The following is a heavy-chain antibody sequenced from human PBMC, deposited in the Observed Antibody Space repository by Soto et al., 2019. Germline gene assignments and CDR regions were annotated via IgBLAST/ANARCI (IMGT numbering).Heavy chain of an antibody. CDR1: GYSFTGNY. J-gene: IGHJ4*02. CDR3: ARDSPVSGTLFDY. CDR2: INPNSGGT. D-gene: IGHD6-13*01. V-gene: IGHV1-2*02. Sequence: QAPLVQSGAEVKKPGASVRVSCKASGYSFTGNYLHWVRQAPGQGLEWMGWINPNSGGTRYVEKFEGRVTMTRDTSISTAYMELSRLKSDDTAVYYCARDSPVSGTLFDYWGQGTLVTVSS.